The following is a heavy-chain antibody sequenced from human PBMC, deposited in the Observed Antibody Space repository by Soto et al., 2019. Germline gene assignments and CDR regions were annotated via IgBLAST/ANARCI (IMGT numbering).Heavy chain of an antibody. Sequence: SETLSLTCTFSVGSISSGGYYWSWIRQHPWKGLEWIGYIYYSGSTYYNPSLKSRVTISVDTSKNQFSLKLSSVTAADTAVYYCASHSGYYYDSSGYYPFEYWGQGTLGSVS. D-gene: IGHD3-22*01. CDR2: IYYSGST. CDR3: ASHSGYYYDSSGYYPFEY. J-gene: IGHJ4*02. CDR1: VGSISSGGYY. V-gene: IGHV4-31*03.